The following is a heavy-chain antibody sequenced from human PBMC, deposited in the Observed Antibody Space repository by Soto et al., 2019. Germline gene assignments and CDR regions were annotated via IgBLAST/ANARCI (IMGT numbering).Heavy chain of an antibody. D-gene: IGHD2-2*01. J-gene: IGHJ6*02. V-gene: IGHV3-23*01. CDR2: ISGSGGST. Sequence: GGSMRLSCAASGFNFSSYAMSWVRKAPGKGLEWVSAISGSGGSTYYADSVKGRFTISRDNSKNTLYLQMNSLRAEDTAVYYCANMAPVVVPAAMQRSRYYGMDVWGQGTTVTVSS. CDR1: GFNFSSYA. CDR3: ANMAPVVVPAAMQRSRYYGMDV.